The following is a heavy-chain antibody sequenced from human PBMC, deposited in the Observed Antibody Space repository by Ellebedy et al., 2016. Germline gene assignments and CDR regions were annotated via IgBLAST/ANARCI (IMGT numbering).Heavy chain of an antibody. CDR1: GGSIKNYY. D-gene: IGHD3-3*01. J-gene: IGHJ4*02. Sequence: SETLSLTCTVSGGSIKNYYWNWIRQPPGKGLDWIGSIFYSGSTNYNPSLKSRVTISVDTSKNQFSLKLSSLTASDTAVYYCARTYYDFWSGFSAPYYFDYWGQGTLVTVSS. CDR2: IFYSGST. V-gene: IGHV4-59*08. CDR3: ARTYYDFWSGFSAPYYFDY.